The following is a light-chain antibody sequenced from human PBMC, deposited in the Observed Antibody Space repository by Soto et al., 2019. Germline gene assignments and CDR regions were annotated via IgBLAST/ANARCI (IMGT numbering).Light chain of an antibody. J-gene: IGLJ1*01. CDR2: EVS. V-gene: IGLV2-14*01. CDR1: SSDVGGYNY. CDR3: SSYTSIFTYV. Sequence: QSVLTQPASVSGSPGQSITISCTGTSSDVGGYNYVSWYQHNPGTAPKLMIYEVSNRPSGVSNRFSGSKSGNTASLTISGLQAEDDADYYCSSYTSIFTYVFGTGTKVTVL.